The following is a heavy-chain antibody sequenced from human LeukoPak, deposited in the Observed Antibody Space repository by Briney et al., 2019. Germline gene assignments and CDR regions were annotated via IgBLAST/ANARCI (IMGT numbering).Heavy chain of an antibody. J-gene: IGHJ5*02. V-gene: IGHV4-39*07. CDR1: GGSISSSSYY. CDR3: AREGNGRPFDP. Sequence: SETLSLTCTVSGGSISSSSYYWGWIRQPPGKGLEWIGSIYYSGSTHYSPSLKSRVTISVDTSNNQFSLSLSSVTAADTAMYYCAREGNGRPFDPWGQGTLVTVSS. CDR2: IYYSGST. D-gene: IGHD2-8*01.